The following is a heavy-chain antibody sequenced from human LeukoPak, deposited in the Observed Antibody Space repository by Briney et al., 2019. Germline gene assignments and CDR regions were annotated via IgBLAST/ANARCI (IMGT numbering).Heavy chain of an antibody. Sequence: GGSLRLSCAASGFTFSSYGMHWVRQAPGKGLEWVAVIWYDGSNKYYADSVKGRFTVSRDNSKNTLYLQMNSLRAEDTAVYYCANTVTTSRYYGMDVWGQGTTVTVSS. D-gene: IGHD4-17*01. J-gene: IGHJ6*02. CDR2: IWYDGSNK. CDR1: GFTFSSYG. V-gene: IGHV3-33*06. CDR3: ANTVTTSRYYGMDV.